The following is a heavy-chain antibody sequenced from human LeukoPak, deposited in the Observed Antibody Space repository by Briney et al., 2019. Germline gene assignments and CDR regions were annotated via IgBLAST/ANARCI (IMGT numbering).Heavy chain of an antibody. V-gene: IGHV3-30*03. CDR1: GFSFSTYG. CDR3: ARETMTTVTDY. D-gene: IGHD4-17*01. CDR2: ISYDGNDK. Sequence: GGSLRLSCAASGFSFSTYGMHWVRQAPDKGLEWVAIISYDGNDKYYADSVKGRFTISRDNSKNTLYLQMNSLRAEDTAVYFCARETMTTVTDYWGQGTLVTVSS. J-gene: IGHJ4*02.